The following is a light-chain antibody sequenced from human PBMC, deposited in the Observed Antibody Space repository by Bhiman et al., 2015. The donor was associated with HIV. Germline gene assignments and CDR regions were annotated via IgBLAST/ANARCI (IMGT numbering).Light chain of an antibody. Sequence: SYKLAQPPSVSLSPGQTATITCSGDKLGEKFASWYQQKPGQSPILIIYQNNKRASGIPERISGSNSGDTATLTISGAQAMDEADYYCQAWDSSTGVFGPGTRVTVL. CDR1: KLGEKF. V-gene: IGLV3-1*01. CDR3: QAWDSSTGV. CDR2: QNN. J-gene: IGLJ1*01.